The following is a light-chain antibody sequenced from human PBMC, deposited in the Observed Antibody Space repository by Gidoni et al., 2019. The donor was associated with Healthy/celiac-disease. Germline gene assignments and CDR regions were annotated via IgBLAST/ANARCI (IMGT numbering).Light chain of an antibody. Sequence: EIVLTQSPATPSLSPGERATLSCRASPRGSSYLAWYQQKPGQAPRLLIYDAANRATGSPTRFSCSGSGSGFTLTLSSLGPEPFAFSSCQQRRNWPPVYTFXQXTKLEIK. V-gene: IGKV3-11*01. CDR3: QQRRNWPPVYT. J-gene: IGKJ2*01. CDR2: DAA. CDR1: PRGSSY.